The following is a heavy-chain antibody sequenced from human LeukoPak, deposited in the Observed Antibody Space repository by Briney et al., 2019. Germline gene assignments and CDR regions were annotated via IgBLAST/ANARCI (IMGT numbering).Heavy chain of an antibody. CDR3: ATGLANDYLDDSGFFFKF. Sequence: AGGSLRLSCAASGFTFSSYAMSWVRQAPGKGLEWVAAISGSGGRTNYADPVKGRFIISRDSSKNTLSLLMNSLRAEDTAVYYCATGLANDYLDDSGFFFKFWGQGTLVTVSS. D-gene: IGHD3-22*01. J-gene: IGHJ4*02. V-gene: IGHV3-23*01. CDR2: ISGSGGRT. CDR1: GFTFSSYA.